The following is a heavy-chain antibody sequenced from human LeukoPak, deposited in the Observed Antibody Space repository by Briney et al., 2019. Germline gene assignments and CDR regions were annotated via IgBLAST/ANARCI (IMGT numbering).Heavy chain of an antibody. CDR3: AKDRGTSYFDY. Sequence: PGRSLRLSCAASGFIFNIYGMHWVRQAPGKGLEWVAVISYDGSNKYYADSVKGRFTISRDNSKNTLYLQMDSLRAEDTAVYYCAKDRGTSYFDYWGQGTLVTVSS. D-gene: IGHD3-10*01. V-gene: IGHV3-30*18. J-gene: IGHJ4*02. CDR2: ISYDGSNK. CDR1: GFIFNIYG.